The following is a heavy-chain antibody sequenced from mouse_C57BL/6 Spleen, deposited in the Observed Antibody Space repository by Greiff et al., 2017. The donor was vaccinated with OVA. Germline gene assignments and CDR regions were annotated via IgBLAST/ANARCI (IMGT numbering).Heavy chain of an antibody. D-gene: IGHD2-1*01. CDR1: GYTFTEYT. CDR3: ARLGGNPGNY. J-gene: IGHJ2*01. Sequence: QVQLQQSGAELVKPGASVKLSCKASGYTFTEYTIHWVKQRSGQGLEWIGNINPSNGGTNYNEKFKSKATLTVDKSSSTAYMQLSSLTSEDSAVYYCARLGGNPGNYWGQGTTLTVSS. CDR2: INPSNGGT. V-gene: IGHV1-53*01.